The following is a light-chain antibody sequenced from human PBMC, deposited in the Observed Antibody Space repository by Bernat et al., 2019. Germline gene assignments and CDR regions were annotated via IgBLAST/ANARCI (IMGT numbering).Light chain of an antibody. J-gene: IGKJ4*01. CDR2: ATS. V-gene: IGKV1-39*01. CDR1: RDIGTF. CDR3: QQSYITPLT. Sequence: IHMTQSPSSLSASVGDRVTITCRAGRDIGTFLNWYQHKPGKAPELLIFATSVLQTGVPSRFGGSGSGTDFTLTISNLHPEGFGTYYCQQSYITPLTFGGGTKVELK.